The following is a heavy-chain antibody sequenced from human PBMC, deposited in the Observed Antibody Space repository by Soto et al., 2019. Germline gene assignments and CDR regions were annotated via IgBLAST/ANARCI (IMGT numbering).Heavy chain of an antibody. J-gene: IGHJ3*02. Sequence: GGSLRLSCAASGLTFRSYWMHWVRQAPGKGLVWVSRINTDGSVAMYVDSVKGRFTISRDNAKNSLYLQMDSLRAEDTAVYYCARDSTGGAFDIWGQGTMVTVSS. D-gene: IGHD2-2*01. CDR2: INTDGSVA. CDR3: ARDSTGGAFDI. V-gene: IGHV3-74*03. CDR1: GLTFRSYW.